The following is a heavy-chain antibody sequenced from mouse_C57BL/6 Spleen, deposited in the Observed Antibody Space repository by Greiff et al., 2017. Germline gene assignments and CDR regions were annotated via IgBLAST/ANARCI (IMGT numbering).Heavy chain of an antibody. J-gene: IGHJ2*01. V-gene: IGHV1-69*01. CDR2: IDPSDSYT. Sequence: VQLQQSGAELVMPGASVKLSCKASGYTFTSYWMHWVKQRPGQGLEWIGEIDPSDSYTNYNQKFKGKSTLTIDKSSSTAYMQLSSLTSEDSAVYYCARSLYGAYFDYWGQGTTLTVSS. D-gene: IGHD1-1*01. CDR1: GYTFTSYW. CDR3: ARSLYGAYFDY.